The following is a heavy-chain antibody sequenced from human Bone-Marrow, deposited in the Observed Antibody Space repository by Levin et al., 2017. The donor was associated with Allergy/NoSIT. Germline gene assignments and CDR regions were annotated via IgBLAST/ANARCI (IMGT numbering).Heavy chain of an antibody. J-gene: IGHJ4*02. V-gene: IGHV7-4-1*02. CDR1: GYSFTNYKYP. CDR2: INTNTGSP. CDR3: AVGGGYCNGVGCPFYFDF. D-gene: IGHD2-8*02. Sequence: GESLKISCKASGYSFTNYKYPINWVRQAPGQGLEWMGWINTNTGSPTFAQGFTGPFVFSLDTSVSTAYLQISRLKAEDTAVYFCAVGGGYCNGVGCPFYFDFWGQGTLVTVSS.